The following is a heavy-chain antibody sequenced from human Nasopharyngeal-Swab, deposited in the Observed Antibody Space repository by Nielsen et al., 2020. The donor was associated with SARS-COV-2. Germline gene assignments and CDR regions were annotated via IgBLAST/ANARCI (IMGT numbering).Heavy chain of an antibody. D-gene: IGHD6-13*01. CDR2: IYHNGNT. J-gene: IGHJ4*02. V-gene: IGHV4-39*02. CDR1: GDSIAYSTFY. CDR3: VRSSSWYYFDY. Sequence: SETLSLTCTVSGDSIAYSTFYWGWIRGPPGKGREWFGKIYHNGNTYQNPSLRSRLTISVDKSKNHFSLQLSSVTAADTAVYYCVRSSSWYYFDYWAQGTQVTVSS.